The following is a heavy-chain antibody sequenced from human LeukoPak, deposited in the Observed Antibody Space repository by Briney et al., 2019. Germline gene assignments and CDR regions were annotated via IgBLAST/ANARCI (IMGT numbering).Heavy chain of an antibody. V-gene: IGHV4-34*01. D-gene: IGHD2-2*01. Sequence: SETLSLTCAVYGGSFSGYYWSWIRQPPRKGLEWIGEINHSLSTNYNPALKSRVTISVDASKNQFSLKLSSVTAADTAVYYCARGYIVVVPARKGWFDPWGQGTLVTVSS. CDR1: GGSFSGYY. J-gene: IGHJ5*02. CDR2: INHSLST. CDR3: ARGYIVVVPARKGWFDP.